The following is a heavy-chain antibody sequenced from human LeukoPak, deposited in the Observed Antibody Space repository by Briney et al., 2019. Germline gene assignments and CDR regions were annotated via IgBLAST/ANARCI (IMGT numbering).Heavy chain of an antibody. CDR1: GYTFTGYY. J-gene: IGHJ4*02. V-gene: IGHV1-2*02. Sequence: ASVKVSCKASGYTFTGYYIHWVRQAPGQGLEWMGWINPNSGGTNYEQKFQGRVTMTRDTSISTAYMELSRLRSDDTAVYYCAREGEQLGTVPGDWGQGTLVTVSS. CDR2: INPNSGGT. CDR3: AREGEQLGTVPGD. D-gene: IGHD6-6*01.